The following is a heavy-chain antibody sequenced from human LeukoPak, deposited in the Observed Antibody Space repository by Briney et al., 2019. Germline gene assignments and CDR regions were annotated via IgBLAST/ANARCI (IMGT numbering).Heavy chain of an antibody. CDR2: IYYSGST. J-gene: IGHJ6*03. CDR3: ASTWGSGYDQSYYYYYYMDV. D-gene: IGHD5-12*01. CDR1: GGSISSYY. V-gene: IGHV4-59*01. Sequence: PSETLSLTCTVSGGSISSYYWSWIRQPPGKGLEWIGYIYYSGSTNYNPSLKSRVTISVDTSKNQFSLKLSSVTAADTAVYYCASTWGSGYDQSYYYYYYMDVWGKGTTVTISS.